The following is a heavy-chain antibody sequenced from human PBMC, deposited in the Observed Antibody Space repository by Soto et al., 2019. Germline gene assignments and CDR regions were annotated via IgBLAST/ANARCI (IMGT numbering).Heavy chain of an antibody. J-gene: IGHJ4*02. Sequence: QVQLQQWGAGLLKPSETLSLTCAVYGGSFSGYYWSWIRQPQGKGLEWIGEINHSGSTNYNPSLKSRVTISVDTSKNQFSLKLSSVTAADTAVYYCARGAAYYGSGSYWDYWGQGTLVTVSS. V-gene: IGHV4-34*01. CDR1: GGSFSGYY. D-gene: IGHD3-10*01. CDR3: ARGAAYYGSGSYWDY. CDR2: INHSGST.